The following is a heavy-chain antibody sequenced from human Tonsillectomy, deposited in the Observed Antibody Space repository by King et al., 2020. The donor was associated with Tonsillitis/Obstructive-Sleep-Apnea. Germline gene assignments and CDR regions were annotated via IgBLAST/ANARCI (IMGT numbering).Heavy chain of an antibody. V-gene: IGHV4-34*01. J-gene: IGHJ4*02. CDR2: INHSGST. CDR3: ARGREVTTIGMFEY. D-gene: IGHD4-17*01. CDR1: GGSFSGYY. Sequence: VQLQQWGAGLLKPSEPLSLPCAVYGGSFSGYYWSWLRQPPGKGLEWIGEINHSGSTNYNPSLKSRVTISVDTSKNQFSLKLSSVTAADTAVYYCARGREVTTIGMFEYWGQGTLVTVSS.